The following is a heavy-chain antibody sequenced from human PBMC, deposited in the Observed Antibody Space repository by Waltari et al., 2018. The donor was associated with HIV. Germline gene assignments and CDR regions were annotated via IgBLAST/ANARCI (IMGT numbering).Heavy chain of an antibody. V-gene: IGHV3-74*01. CDR3: AKEAGDRGYFQH. Sequence: EVQLVESGGNLVKPGGSLRISCAVSGSTFTRSWMHWVRQAPGKGLAWVSRINSDGSSIRYADSVKGRFTISRDNAKNTLYLQMNSLRDEDTAVYYCAKEAGDRGYFQHWGQGTLVTVSS. J-gene: IGHJ1*01. CDR2: INSDGSSI. CDR1: GSTFTRSW. D-gene: IGHD3-10*01.